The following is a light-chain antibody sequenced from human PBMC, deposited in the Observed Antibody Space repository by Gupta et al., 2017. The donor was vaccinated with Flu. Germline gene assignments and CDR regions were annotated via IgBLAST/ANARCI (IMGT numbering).Light chain of an antibody. J-gene: IGLJ1*01. Sequence: QSALTQPASVSGSPGQSITISCTGTSSDVGDYNSFSCYQQHPGKAPKLMIFEVYHRPSGVSNRCSGSKSGNTASLTISGLQAEDEADYYCISYTSGSTFVFGTGTEVSVL. V-gene: IGLV2-14*01. CDR3: ISYTSGSTFV. CDR1: SSDVGDYNS. CDR2: EVY.